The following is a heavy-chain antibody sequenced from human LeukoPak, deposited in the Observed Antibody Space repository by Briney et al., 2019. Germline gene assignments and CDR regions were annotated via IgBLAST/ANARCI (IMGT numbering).Heavy chain of an antibody. CDR2: IYHSGST. Sequence: SETLSLTCTVSGGSISTYYWSWIRQPPGKGLEWIGYIYHSGSTNYNPSLKSRVTISVDTSQNQFSLKLSSVTAADTALYYCARENGYRYDYWGQGTLVTVSS. CDR1: GGSISTYY. J-gene: IGHJ4*02. V-gene: IGHV4-59*01. CDR3: ARENGYRYDY. D-gene: IGHD5-18*01.